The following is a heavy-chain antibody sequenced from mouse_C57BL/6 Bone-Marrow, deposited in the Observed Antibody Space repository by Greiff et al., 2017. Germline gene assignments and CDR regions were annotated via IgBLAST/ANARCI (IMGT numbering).Heavy chain of an antibody. CDR1: GYAFSSYW. CDR2: IYPGDGDT. Sequence: QVQLKESGAELVKPGASVKISCKASGYAFSSYWMNWVKQRPGKGLEWIGQIYPGDGDTNYNGKFKGKATLTADKSSSTAYMQLSSLTSEDSAVYFCARRKIYYGPFDYWGQGTTLTVSS. D-gene: IGHD2-1*01. CDR3: ARRKIYYGPFDY. J-gene: IGHJ2*01. V-gene: IGHV1-80*01.